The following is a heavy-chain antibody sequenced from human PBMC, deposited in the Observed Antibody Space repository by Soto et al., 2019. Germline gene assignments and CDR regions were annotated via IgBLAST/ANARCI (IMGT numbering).Heavy chain of an antibody. V-gene: IGHV4-61*01. CDR3: ARDYRKFDP. CDR2: IYYSGST. J-gene: IGHJ5*02. CDR1: GGSASSGSYY. Sequence: SETLSLTCTVSGGSASSGSYYWSWIRQPPGKGLGWIGYIYYSGSTNYNPSLKSRVTISVDTSKNQFSLKLSSVTAADTAVYYCARDYRKFDPWGQGTLVTVSS.